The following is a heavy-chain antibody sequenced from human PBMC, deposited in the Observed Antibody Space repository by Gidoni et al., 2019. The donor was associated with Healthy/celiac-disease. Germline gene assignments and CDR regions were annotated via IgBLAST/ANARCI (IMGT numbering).Heavy chain of an antibody. CDR3: TRDYLWDYYYGMDV. CDR1: GFTFGDYA. Sequence: EGPLVESGGGLVKPGRSMRPRCTAFGFTFGDYAMSWFRQAPGKGVEWVGCSRSKAYGGTTEYAASEKDRYTNSRDDAKSIAYLQKNSLNTEETAVYCCTRDYLWDYYYGMDVWGQGTTVTVSS. CDR2: SRSKAYGGTT. J-gene: IGHJ6*02. D-gene: IGHD2-21*01. V-gene: IGHV3-49*05.